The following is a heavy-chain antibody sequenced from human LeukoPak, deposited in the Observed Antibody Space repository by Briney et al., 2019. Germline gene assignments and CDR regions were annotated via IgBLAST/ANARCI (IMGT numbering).Heavy chain of an antibody. Sequence: GGSLRLSCAASGFSFSSYAMSWVRQAPGKGLEWVSYISSSGSTIYYADSVKGRFTISRDNAKNSLYLQMNSLRAEDTAVYYCARDLERRGSGYFFDYWGQGTLVTVSS. CDR1: GFSFSSYA. V-gene: IGHV3-48*04. CDR2: ISSSGSTI. CDR3: ARDLERRGSGYFFDY. D-gene: IGHD3-22*01. J-gene: IGHJ4*03.